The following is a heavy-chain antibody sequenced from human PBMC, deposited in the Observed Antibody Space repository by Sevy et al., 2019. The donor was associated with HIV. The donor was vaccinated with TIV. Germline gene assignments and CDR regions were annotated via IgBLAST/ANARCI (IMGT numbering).Heavy chain of an antibody. CDR3: ARENLNRGLRYFDWTYYFDY. Sequence: ASVKVSCKASGGTFSSYAISWVRQAPGQGLEWMGGIIPIFGTANYAQKFQGRVTITADESTSTAYMELSSLRSEDTAVYYCARENLNRGLRYFDWTYYFDYWGQGTLVTVSS. D-gene: IGHD3-9*01. J-gene: IGHJ4*02. CDR1: GGTFSSYA. CDR2: IIPIFGTA. V-gene: IGHV1-69*13.